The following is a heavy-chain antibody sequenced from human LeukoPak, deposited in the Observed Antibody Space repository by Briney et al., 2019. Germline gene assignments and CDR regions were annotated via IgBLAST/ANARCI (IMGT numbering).Heavy chain of an antibody. Sequence: GRSLRLSCAASGFTFDDYAMHWVRQAPGKGLEWVSGISWNSGSIGYADSVKGRFTISRDNAKNSLYLQMNSLRAEDTAVYYCAKDVTDLFWLLTGVNFDYWGQGTLVTVSS. CDR1: GFTFDDYA. CDR3: AKDVTDLFWLLTGVNFDY. CDR2: ISWNSGSI. J-gene: IGHJ4*02. D-gene: IGHD3-9*01. V-gene: IGHV3-9*01.